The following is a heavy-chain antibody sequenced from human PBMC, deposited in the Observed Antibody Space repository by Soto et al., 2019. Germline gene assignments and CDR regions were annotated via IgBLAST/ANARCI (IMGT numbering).Heavy chain of an antibody. V-gene: IGHV5-51*01. CDR1: GYSFTSYW. CDR2: IYPGDSDT. J-gene: IGHJ6*02. CDR3: ARRSRYAVGVYGMDV. Sequence: GESLKISCKGSGYSFTSYWIGWVRQMPGKGLEWMGIIYPGDSDTRYSPSFQGQVTISADKSISTAYLQWSSLKASDTAMYYYARRSRYAVGVYGMDVWGQGTTVTVSS. D-gene: IGHD2-2*01.